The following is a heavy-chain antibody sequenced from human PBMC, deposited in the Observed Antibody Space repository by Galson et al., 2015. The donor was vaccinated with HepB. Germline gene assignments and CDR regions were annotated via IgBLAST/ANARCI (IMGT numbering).Heavy chain of an antibody. D-gene: IGHD4-17*01. V-gene: IGHV3-33*01. CDR1: GFTFSYYG. CDR3: ARGYGENMHALDM. Sequence: SLRLSCAASGFTFSYYGMHWVRQAPGNGLEWLAVIWYDGSNKYYADSVEGRSTISRDNSKNTVYLQMNTLRAEDTAVYYCARGYGENMHALDMWGQGTMVTVSS. J-gene: IGHJ3*02. CDR2: IWYDGSNK.